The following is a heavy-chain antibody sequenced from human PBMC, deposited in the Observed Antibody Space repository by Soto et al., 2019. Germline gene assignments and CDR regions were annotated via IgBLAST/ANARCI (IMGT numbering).Heavy chain of an antibody. D-gene: IGHD3-22*01. J-gene: IGHJ1*01. CDR2: MYNRGST. CDR1: GGSISSGGYY. Sequence: QVQLQESGPGLVKPSQTLTLTCIVSGGSISSGGYYWICIRQHHGKGLERIGNMYNRGSTYYNPSLKDRVTISVDTSENQFALKLSSVTAADTAVYYCARAYDNSGYFLERYFQHWGQGTLVTGSS. CDR3: ARAYDNSGYFLERYFQH. V-gene: IGHV4-31*03.